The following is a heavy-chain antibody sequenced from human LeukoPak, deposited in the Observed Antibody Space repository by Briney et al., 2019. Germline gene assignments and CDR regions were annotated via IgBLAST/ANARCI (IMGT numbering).Heavy chain of an antibody. Sequence: SQSLSPTCTLAGASISSYYWGSVRQPRGNGLEGIVYIYYSGSTTYNPSLKRRVTISVDTSKNQFSLKLSSVTAADTAVYYCARRRSSRSYDYWGEGTLVTVSS. CDR3: ARRRSSRSYDY. J-gene: IGHJ4*02. V-gene: IGHV4-59*08. CDR2: IYYSGST. D-gene: IGHD6-13*01. CDR1: GASISSYY.